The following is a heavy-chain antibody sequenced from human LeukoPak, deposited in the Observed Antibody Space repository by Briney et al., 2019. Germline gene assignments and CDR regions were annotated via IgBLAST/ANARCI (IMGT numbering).Heavy chain of an antibody. CDR3: TKATGDYFWYFDL. V-gene: IGHV3-23*01. CDR1: GFSFSSYA. J-gene: IGHJ2*01. D-gene: IGHD4-17*01. CDR2: ISGSGGGT. Sequence: PGGSLRLSCAASGFSFSSYAMSWFRQAPGKGLEWVSGISGSGGGTYYADSVKGRFTISRDNSKNTLYLQMNSLRVEDTAVYYCTKATGDYFWYFDLWGRGTLVTVSS.